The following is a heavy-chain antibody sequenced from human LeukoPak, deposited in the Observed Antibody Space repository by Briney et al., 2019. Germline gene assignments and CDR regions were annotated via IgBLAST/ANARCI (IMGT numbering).Heavy chain of an antibody. Sequence: PGGTLRLSCAASGFTFSSYTMNWVRQAPGKGLEWVSSISTSSIYIYYTDSLKGRFTISRDNARNSLYLQVNSLKAEDTAVYYCARGQKRSRDTYYFDYWGQGTLVTVSS. CDR2: ISTSSIYI. CDR3: ARGQKRSRDTYYFDY. D-gene: IGHD5-18*01. CDR1: GFTFSSYT. V-gene: IGHV3-21*01. J-gene: IGHJ4*02.